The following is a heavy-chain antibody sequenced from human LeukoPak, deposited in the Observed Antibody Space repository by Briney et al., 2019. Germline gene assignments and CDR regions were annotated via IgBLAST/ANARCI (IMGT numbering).Heavy chain of an antibody. D-gene: IGHD2-2*02. V-gene: IGHV4-34*01. CDR1: GGSFSGYY. J-gene: IGHJ5*02. CDR2: INHSGST. Sequence: SETLSLTCAVYGGSFSGYYWSWIRQPPGKGLEWIGEINHSGSTNYNPSLKSRVTISVDTSKNQFSLKLRSVTAADTAVYYCARGPGAAAAIPGRRSGLDPWGQGTLVTVSS. CDR3: ARGPGAAAAIPGRRSGLDP.